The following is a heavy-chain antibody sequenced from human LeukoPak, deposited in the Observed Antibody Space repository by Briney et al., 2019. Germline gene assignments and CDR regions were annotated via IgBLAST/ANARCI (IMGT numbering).Heavy chain of an antibody. CDR3: ARGKNSASDVFDI. CDR2: ISSSRSTI. D-gene: IGHD2/OR15-2a*01. J-gene: IGHJ3*02. V-gene: IGHV3-48*02. Sequence: GSLRLSCAASGFTFSSYSMNWVRQAPGKGLEWISYISSSRSTIYYADSVKGRFTVSRDNAKNSLYLQMNSLRDEDTAIYYCARGKNSASDVFDIWGQGTMVTVSS. CDR1: GFTFSSYS.